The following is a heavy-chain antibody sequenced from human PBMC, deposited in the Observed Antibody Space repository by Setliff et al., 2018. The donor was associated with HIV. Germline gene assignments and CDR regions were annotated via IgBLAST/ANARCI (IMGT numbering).Heavy chain of an antibody. Sequence: PSETLSLTCTVSGGSISGNNYRWSWIRQPAGKGLEWIGHIYASGSTNYNPSYNPSLNSRVTISVDTSKNQFSLKRNSVTATDTAVYYCARRTFGSGRLDPWGQGTLVTV. V-gene: IGHV4-61*09. CDR2: IYASGST. CDR3: ARRTFGSGRLDP. J-gene: IGHJ5*02. D-gene: IGHD3-16*01. CDR1: GGSISGNNYR.